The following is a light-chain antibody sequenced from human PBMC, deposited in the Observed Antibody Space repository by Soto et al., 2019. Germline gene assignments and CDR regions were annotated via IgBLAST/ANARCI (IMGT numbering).Light chain of an antibody. V-gene: IGKV3-11*01. J-gene: IGKJ5*01. CDR3: QQRSNLPPT. Sequence: EIVLTQSPATLSLSPGESANVSCRASQFIDRYLAWYRQIPGQAPRLLIYDASNRATGIPDRFSGGGSGTDFTLTISSLEPEDFAVYYCQQRSNLPPTFGQGTRLEIK. CDR2: DAS. CDR1: QFIDRY.